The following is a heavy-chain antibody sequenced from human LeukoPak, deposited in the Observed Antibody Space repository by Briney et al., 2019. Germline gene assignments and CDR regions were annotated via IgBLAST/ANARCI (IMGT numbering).Heavy chain of an antibody. D-gene: IGHD3-10*01. CDR1: GFGFENYA. V-gene: IGHV3-9*01. J-gene: IGHJ4*02. CDR3: AKSGFGSVSHDINY. Sequence: GRSLRLSCAASGFGFENYAMHWVRQAPGKGLEWVSGISGNSGNIGYADSVKGRFTISRDNAKNSLYLQMNSLRADDTALYYCAKSGFGSVSHDINYWGQGTLVTVSS. CDR2: ISGNSGNI.